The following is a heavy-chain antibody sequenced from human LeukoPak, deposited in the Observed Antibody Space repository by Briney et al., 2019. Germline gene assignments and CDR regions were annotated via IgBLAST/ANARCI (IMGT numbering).Heavy chain of an antibody. J-gene: IGHJ3*02. CDR2: IWYDGSDK. CDR3: ARESSSADAFDI. CDR1: GFTFSDYG. Sequence: GGSLRLSCAASGFTFSDYGMHSVSQAPGKWLEWVAVIWYDGSDKYYADSVKGRFTISRDNYKNTLYVQMNSLRAEDTAMYYCARESSSADAFDIWGQGTMVTVSS. V-gene: IGHV3-33*01. D-gene: IGHD6-6*01.